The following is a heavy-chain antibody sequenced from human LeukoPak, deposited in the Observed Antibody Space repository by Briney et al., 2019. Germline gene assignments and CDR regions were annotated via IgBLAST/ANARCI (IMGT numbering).Heavy chain of an antibody. CDR3: ARDSLRYCRSTSCYAVY. CDR1: GFTFSSYS. D-gene: IGHD2-2*01. J-gene: IGHJ4*02. V-gene: IGHV3-21*01. CDR2: ISSSSSYI. Sequence: GGSLRLSCAASGFTFSSYSMNWVRQAPGKGLEWVSSISSSSSYIYYADSVKGRFTISRDSAKNSLYLQMNSLRAEDTAVYYCARDSLRYCRSTSCYAVYCGQGTLVTVSS.